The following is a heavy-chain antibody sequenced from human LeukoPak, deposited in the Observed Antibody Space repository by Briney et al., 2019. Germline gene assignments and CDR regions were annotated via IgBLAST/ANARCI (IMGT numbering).Heavy chain of an antibody. D-gene: IGHD2-15*01. CDR3: ATSSPDCSGGSCYLDYYGMDV. CDR2: IYTSGST. J-gene: IGHJ6*02. Sequence: SETLSLTCTVSGGSISSYYWSWIRQPAGKGLEWIGRIYTSGSTNYNPSLKGRVTMSVDTSKNQFSRKLSSVTAADTAVYYCATSSPDCSGGSCYLDYYGMDVWGQGTTVTVPS. V-gene: IGHV4-4*07. CDR1: GGSISSYY.